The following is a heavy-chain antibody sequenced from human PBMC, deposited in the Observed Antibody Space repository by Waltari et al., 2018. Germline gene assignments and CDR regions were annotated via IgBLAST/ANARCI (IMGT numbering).Heavy chain of an antibody. CDR1: GYDFSTFW. CDR3: ARTSTRDFYYMDV. Sequence: EVQLVQSGAEVKKPGESLRISCEGSGYDFSTFWITWVRHMPWKGLEWMGRIDPRDSYTNYSPSFRGHVTISVDRSISTAYIQWSGLRASDTAIYYCARTSTRDFYYMDVWGKGTTVTVSS. J-gene: IGHJ6*03. CDR2: IDPRDSYT. D-gene: IGHD1-1*01. V-gene: IGHV5-10-1*01.